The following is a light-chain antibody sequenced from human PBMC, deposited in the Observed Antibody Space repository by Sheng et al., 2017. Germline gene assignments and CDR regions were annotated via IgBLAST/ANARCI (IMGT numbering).Light chain of an antibody. CDR1: QDIKTF. CDR2: AAS. Sequence: DIDMTQSPSSLSASVGDRVTITCRASQDIKTFLNWYQQRIRGRSPRLLVYAASTAHSGVPTRGSSPTADETQFALTINDLQPEDSATYYCQHSYSSWTFGQGT. J-gene: IGKJ1*01. CDR3: QHSYSSWT. V-gene: IGKV1-39*01.